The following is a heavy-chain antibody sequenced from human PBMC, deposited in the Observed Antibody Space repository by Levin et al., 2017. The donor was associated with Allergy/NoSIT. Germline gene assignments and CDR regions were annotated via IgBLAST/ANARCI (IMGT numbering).Heavy chain of an antibody. CDR1: GGSFSGYY. D-gene: IGHD2-15*01. CDR3: ARSSGYSDY. CDR2: INHRGST. J-gene: IGHJ4*02. Sequence: PSETLSLTCAVYGGSFSGYYWNWIRQPPGKGLEWIGEINHRGSTNYNPSLKSRVTISGDTSKNQFPLKLSSVTAADTAVYYCARSSGYSDYWDQGTLVTVSS. V-gene: IGHV4-34*01.